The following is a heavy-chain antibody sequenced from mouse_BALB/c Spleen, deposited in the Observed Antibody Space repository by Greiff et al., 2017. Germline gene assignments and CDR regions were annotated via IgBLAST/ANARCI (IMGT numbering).Heavy chain of an antibody. CDR1: GYTFTSYW. Sequence: QVQLQQPGAELVRPGASVKLSCKASGYTFTSYWINWVKQRPGQGLEWIGNIYPSDSYTNYNQKFKDKATLTVDKSSSTAYMQLSSPTSEDSAVYYCTRMGVGPYYAMDYWGQGTSVTVSS. CDR3: TRMGVGPYYAMDY. CDR2: IYPSDSYT. J-gene: IGHJ4*01. V-gene: IGHV1-69*02.